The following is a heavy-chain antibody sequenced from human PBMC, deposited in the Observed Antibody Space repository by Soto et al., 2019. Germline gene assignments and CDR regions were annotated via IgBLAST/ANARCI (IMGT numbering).Heavy chain of an antibody. J-gene: IGHJ6*03. CDR3: ARNQGEVYYYYYYMDV. V-gene: IGHV4-59*08. D-gene: IGHD3-10*01. CDR1: GGSISSYY. CDR2: IYYSGST. Sequence: SETLSLTCTVSGGSISSYYWSWIRQPPGKGLEWIGYIYYSGSTNYNPSLKSRVTISVDTSKNQFSLKLSSVTAADTAVYYCARNQGEVYYYYYYMDVWGKGTTVTVSS.